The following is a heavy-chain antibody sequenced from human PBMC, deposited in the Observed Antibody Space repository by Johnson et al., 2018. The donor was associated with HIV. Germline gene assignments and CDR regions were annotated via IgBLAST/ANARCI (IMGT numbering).Heavy chain of an antibody. J-gene: IGHJ3*02. CDR3: GRDMSSRWGMGDACDI. CDR1: GVTFSSYG. D-gene: IGHD6-13*01. V-gene: IGHV3-30*02. CDR2: IRYDGNNE. Sequence: QVQLVESGGGVVQPGGSLRLSCAASGVTFSSYGMHWVRQAPGKGLEWVAFIRYDGNNEYYPDSVKGRFTISRDNSTNTLYLQMNSLRAEDTAMYYCGRDMSSRWGMGDACDIWGQGTMVTVSS.